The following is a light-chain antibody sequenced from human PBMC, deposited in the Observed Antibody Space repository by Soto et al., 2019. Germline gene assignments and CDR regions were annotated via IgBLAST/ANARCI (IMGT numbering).Light chain of an antibody. Sequence: DIQMTQSPSSLSASVGDRGTITCRASQSISSWLAWYQQKPGKAPKLLIYDASSLESGVPSRFSGSGSGTEFTPTISSLQPDDFATYYCQQYNSYSPTLGQGTKVDIK. CDR1: QSISSW. CDR3: QQYNSYSPT. J-gene: IGKJ1*01. V-gene: IGKV1-5*01. CDR2: DAS.